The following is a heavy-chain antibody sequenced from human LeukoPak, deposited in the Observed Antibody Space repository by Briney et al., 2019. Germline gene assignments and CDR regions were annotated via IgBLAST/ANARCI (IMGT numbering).Heavy chain of an antibody. CDR1: GFTFSSYA. V-gene: IGHV3-23*01. J-gene: IGHJ3*02. CDR2: ISGSGGST. D-gene: IGHD3-9*01. CDR3: AKWITYYDILTGYHDGRIADI. Sequence: GGSLRLSCAASGFTFSSYAMSWVRQAPGKGLEWVSAISGSGGSTYYADSVKGRFSISRDNSKNTLYLQMNSLRAEDTAVYYCAKWITYYDILTGYHDGRIADIWGQGTMVTVSS.